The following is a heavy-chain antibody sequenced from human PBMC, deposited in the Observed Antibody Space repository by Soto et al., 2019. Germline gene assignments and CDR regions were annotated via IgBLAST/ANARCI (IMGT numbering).Heavy chain of an antibody. Sequence: GASVNVSCKASGYTFTSYAMHWVRQAPGQRLEWMGWINAGNGNTKYSQKFQGRVTITRDTSASTAYMELSSQRSEDTAVYYCARSWTTVTTYGMDVWGQGTTVTVSS. J-gene: IGHJ6*02. CDR1: GYTFTSYA. D-gene: IGHD4-4*01. CDR3: ARSWTTVTTYGMDV. CDR2: INAGNGNT. V-gene: IGHV1-3*01.